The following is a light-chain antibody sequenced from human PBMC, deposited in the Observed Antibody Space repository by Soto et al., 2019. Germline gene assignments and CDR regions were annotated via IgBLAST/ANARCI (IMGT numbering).Light chain of an antibody. V-gene: IGKV1-9*01. CDR3: LQLNTNPYT. Sequence: DIQLTQSPSFLSASVGDRVTITCRASQGISSNLAWYQHKPGKAPKLLIYAASTLQSGVPSSFSGSGSGTDFTLAISSLQPEDFATYFCLQLNTNPYTFGQGTKLEI. J-gene: IGKJ2*01. CDR2: AAS. CDR1: QGISSN.